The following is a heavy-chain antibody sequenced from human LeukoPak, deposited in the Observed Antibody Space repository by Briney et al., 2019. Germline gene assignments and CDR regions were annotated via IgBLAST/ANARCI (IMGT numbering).Heavy chain of an antibody. CDR3: ARTDSSGYYFDY. V-gene: IGHV3-33*01. J-gene: IGHJ4*02. D-gene: IGHD3-22*01. CDR2: IWYDGSNK. Sequence: GGSLRLSCTASGFTFSDYGMHWVRQPPGKGLEWVAIIWYDGSNKTYEDSVKGRFTISRDNAKNSLYLQMNSLRAEDTAVYYCARTDSSGYYFDYWGQGTLVTVSS. CDR1: GFTFSDYG.